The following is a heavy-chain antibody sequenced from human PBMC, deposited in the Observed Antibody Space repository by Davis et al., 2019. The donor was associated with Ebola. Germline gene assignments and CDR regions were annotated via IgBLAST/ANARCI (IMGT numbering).Heavy chain of an antibody. CDR3: AKDDKFASVGPRGVDH. CDR1: GFTFSSYG. D-gene: IGHD3-10*01. CDR2: ISYDGSKT. V-gene: IGHV3-30*19. Sequence: GESLKISCAASGFTFSSYGMHWVRQTAKGLEWVAVISYDGSKTYYEDSVKGRFTISRDNSKNTLYLQMSSLRLEDTAVYFCAKDDKFASVGPRGVDHWGQGTQVIVSS. J-gene: IGHJ4*02.